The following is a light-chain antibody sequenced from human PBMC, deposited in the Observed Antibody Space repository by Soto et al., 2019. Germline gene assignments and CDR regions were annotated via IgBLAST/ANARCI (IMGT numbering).Light chain of an antibody. CDR1: QSISSW. CDR3: QQYNSYSPLT. Sequence: DIQKTQSPSTLSASVGDRVTITCRASQSISSWLAWYQQKPGKAPKLLIYKASSLESGVPSRFSGSGSGTEFTLTISSLQPDDFATYYCQQYNSYSPLTFGGGTKVDIK. J-gene: IGKJ4*01. V-gene: IGKV1-5*03. CDR2: KAS.